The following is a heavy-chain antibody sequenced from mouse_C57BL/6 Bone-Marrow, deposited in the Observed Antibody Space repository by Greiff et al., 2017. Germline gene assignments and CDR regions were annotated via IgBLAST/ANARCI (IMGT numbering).Heavy chain of an antibody. V-gene: IGHV14-4*01. CDR1: GFNIKDDY. CDR2: IDPENGDT. D-gene: IGHD1-1*01. CDR3: TTRVFYDGSSDGY. Sequence: EVQLQESGAELVRPGASVKLSCTASGFNIKDDYMHWVKQRPEQGLEWIGWIDPENGDTEYASKFQGKATITADTSSNTAYLQLSSLTSEDTAVYYCTTRVFYDGSSDGYWGQGTTLTVSS. J-gene: IGHJ2*01.